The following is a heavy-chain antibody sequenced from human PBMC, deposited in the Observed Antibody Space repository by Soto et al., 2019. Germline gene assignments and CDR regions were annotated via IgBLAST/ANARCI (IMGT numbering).Heavy chain of an antibody. Sequence: GGSLRLSCAASGFTFSIYTMTWFRQAPGKGPEWVSSISGNGESTKYADSVKGRFTISRDNAKNSLYLQMNSLRAEDTAVYYCARSYSRGWYGAFDIWGQGTMVTVSS. D-gene: IGHD6-19*01. CDR2: ISGNGEST. V-gene: IGHV3-23*01. J-gene: IGHJ3*02. CDR3: ARSYSRGWYGAFDI. CDR1: GFTFSIYT.